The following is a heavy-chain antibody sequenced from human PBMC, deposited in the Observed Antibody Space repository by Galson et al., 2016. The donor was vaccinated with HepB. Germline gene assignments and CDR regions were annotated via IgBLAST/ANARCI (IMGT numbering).Heavy chain of an antibody. V-gene: IGHV3-23*01. CDR2: ISGSGGST. CDR3: AKEGTIFGVVPYGMDV. D-gene: IGHD3-3*01. J-gene: IGHJ6*02. CDR1: RFTFSSYA. Sequence: SLRLSCAASRFTFSSYAMSWVRQAPGKGLEWVSVISGSGGSTYYADSVKGRFTISRDNSKTTLYLQMHSLRVEDAAVYNCAKEGTIFGVVPYGMDVWGQGTKVIVSS.